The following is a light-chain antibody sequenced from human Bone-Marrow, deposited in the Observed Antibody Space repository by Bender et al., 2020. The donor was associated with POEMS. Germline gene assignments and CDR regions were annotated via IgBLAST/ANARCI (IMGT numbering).Light chain of an antibody. CDR1: SSNIGAHA. J-gene: IGLJ2*01. Sequence: QSVLTQPPSASGTPGQRVTISCSGGSSNIGAHAVNWYQHLPGTAPKLLIYSSHRRPSEVPDRFSGSRSGTSASLAISGLQSEDEADYYCAAWDDSLNGVLFGGGTRLTVL. CDR2: SSH. CDR3: AAWDDSLNGVL. V-gene: IGLV1-44*01.